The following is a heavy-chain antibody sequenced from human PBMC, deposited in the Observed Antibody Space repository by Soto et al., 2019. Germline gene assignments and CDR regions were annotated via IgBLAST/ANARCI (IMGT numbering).Heavy chain of an antibody. CDR3: ARDREAGYNFYYGMDV. CDR1: GADINTYS. V-gene: IGHV4-4*07. D-gene: IGHD6-19*01. J-gene: IGHJ6*04. Sequence: SETLSLTCSVSGADINTYSWTWIRQPAGKGLEWIGRIYTSASINYNPSLRGRVTLSVDTSTNQVSLKLASVTAADTAVYYCARDREAGYNFYYGMDVWGKGTTVTVSS. CDR2: IYTSASI.